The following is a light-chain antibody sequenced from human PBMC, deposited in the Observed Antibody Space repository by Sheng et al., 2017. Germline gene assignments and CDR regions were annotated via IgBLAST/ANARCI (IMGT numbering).Light chain of an antibody. CDR1: QSVSTY. V-gene: IGKV3-11*01. Sequence: ETVMTQSPATLSVSPGERATLSCRASQSVSTYLVWYQQKPGQPPRLLIFDTSNRTTGVPARFSGSGSGTDFTLTISSLEPEDVAVYYCQQRSDWPVTFGPGTKVDIK. CDR2: DTS. J-gene: IGKJ3*01. CDR3: QQRSDWPVT.